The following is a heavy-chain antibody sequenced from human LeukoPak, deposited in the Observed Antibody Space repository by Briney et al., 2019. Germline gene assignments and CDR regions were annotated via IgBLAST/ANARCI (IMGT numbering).Heavy chain of an antibody. CDR1: GFTFSSYA. CDR2: ISYDGSNK. Sequence: GGPLRLSCAASGFTFSSYAMHWVRQAPGKGLEWVAVISYDGSNKYYADSVKGRFTISRDNSKNTLYLQMNSLRAEDTAVYYCARGLRADYWGQGTLVTVSS. J-gene: IGHJ4*02. V-gene: IGHV3-30-3*01. D-gene: IGHD4-17*01. CDR3: ARGLRADY.